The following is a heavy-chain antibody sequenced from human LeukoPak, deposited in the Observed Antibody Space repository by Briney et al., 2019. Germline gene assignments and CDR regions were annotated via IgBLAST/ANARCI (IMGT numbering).Heavy chain of an antibody. CDR2: IKQDGSEK. CDR1: GFTFSSYW. D-gene: IGHD5-18*01. J-gene: IGHJ4*02. Sequence: GGSLRLSCAASGFTFSSYWMSWVRQAPGKGLEWVANIKQDGSEKYYVDSVKGRFTISRDNAKNSLYLQMNSLRAEDTAVYYCAREVGDTAMVTGDLDYWGQGTLVTVSS. CDR3: AREVGDTAMVTGDLDY. V-gene: IGHV3-7*01.